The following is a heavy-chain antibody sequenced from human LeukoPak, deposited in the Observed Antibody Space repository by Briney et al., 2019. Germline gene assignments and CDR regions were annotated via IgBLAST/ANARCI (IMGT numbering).Heavy chain of an antibody. CDR3: VRYVVYGSRIYYFDY. J-gene: IGHJ4*02. Sequence: PSETLSLTCTVSGGSISSSSHYWSWIRQPPGKGLEWIASINYSGSTYYNPSLKSRVTISVDASKNQFSLKLSSVTAADTAVFYCVRYVVYGSRIYYFDYWGQGTLVTVSS. D-gene: IGHD3-10*01. CDR1: GGSISSSSHY. V-gene: IGHV4-39*01. CDR2: INYSGST.